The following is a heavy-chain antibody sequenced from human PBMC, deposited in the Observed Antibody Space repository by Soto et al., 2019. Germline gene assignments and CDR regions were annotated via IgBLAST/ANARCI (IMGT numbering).Heavy chain of an antibody. CDR2: IKSKTDGGTT. CDR1: GFPFSNAW. CDR3: TPHTMTVVPPYQ. D-gene: IGHD3-22*01. Sequence: PGGSLSLSCAASGFPFSNAWMNWVRQAPGKGLEWVGRIKSKTDGGTTDYAAPVKGRFTISRDDSKNTLYLQMSSLKTEDTAVYYCTPHTMTVVPPYQWGQGTRVTVSS. J-gene: IGHJ4*02. V-gene: IGHV3-15*07.